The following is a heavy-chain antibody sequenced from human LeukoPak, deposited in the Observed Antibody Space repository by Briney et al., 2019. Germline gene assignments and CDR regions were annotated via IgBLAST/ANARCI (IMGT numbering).Heavy chain of an antibody. Sequence: QSGGSLRLSCEAAGVTFSEHSMSWVRQAPGKGREWVSTIKREGSNTYYTHSVEGRFTISRDNSKNTLYLEMNTLRAEDTAVYYCAKGGYATCFDPWGQGPQVPVSS. J-gene: IGHJ5*02. CDR2: IKREGSNT. CDR1: GVTFSEHS. V-gene: IGHV3-23*05. D-gene: IGHD2-15*01. CDR3: AKGGYATCFDP.